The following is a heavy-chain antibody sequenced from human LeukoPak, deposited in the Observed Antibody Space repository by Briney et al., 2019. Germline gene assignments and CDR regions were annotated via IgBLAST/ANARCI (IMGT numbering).Heavy chain of an antibody. D-gene: IGHD1-1*01. J-gene: IGHJ4*02. CDR2: FYPGDSDT. V-gene: IGHV5-51*01. CDR1: AYGFTSYC. CDR3: PRGGAIQLYYFDY. Sequence: GEPMKIPCKASAYGFTSYCIGWVRQMPGKGLGWMGIFYPGDSDTRYSPSFQGHDTFSADKSISTGYLQWSGLNASCTAMSYCPRGGAIQLYYFDYWGQGTLVTVSS.